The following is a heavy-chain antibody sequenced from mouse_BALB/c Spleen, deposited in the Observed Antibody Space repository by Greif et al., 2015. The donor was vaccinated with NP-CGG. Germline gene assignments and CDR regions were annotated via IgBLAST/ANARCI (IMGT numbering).Heavy chain of an antibody. D-gene: IGHD2-1*01. J-gene: IGHJ4*01. V-gene: IGHV1-4*01. Sequence: VKLQESGAELARPGASVKMSCKASGYTFTSYTMHWVKQRPGQGLEWIGYINPSSGYTNYNQKFKDKATLTADKSSSTAYMQLSSLTSEDSAVYYCAREGGNPYATDYWGQGTSVTVSS. CDR2: INPSSGYT. CDR1: GYTFTSYT. CDR3: AREGGNPYATDY.